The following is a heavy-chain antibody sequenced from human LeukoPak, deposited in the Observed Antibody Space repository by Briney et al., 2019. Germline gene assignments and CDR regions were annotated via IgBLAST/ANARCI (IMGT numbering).Heavy chain of an antibody. CDR1: GFTFSSYW. CDR2: IKQDGSEK. Sequence: PGGSLRLSCAASGFTFSSYWMSWVRQAPGKGLEWVANIKQDGSEKYYVDSVKGRFTISRDNAKNSLYLQMNSLRAEDTAVYYCARDRRFLVYYGMDVWGQGTTVTVSS. V-gene: IGHV3-7*01. D-gene: IGHD3-3*01. J-gene: IGHJ6*02. CDR3: ARDRRFLVYYGMDV.